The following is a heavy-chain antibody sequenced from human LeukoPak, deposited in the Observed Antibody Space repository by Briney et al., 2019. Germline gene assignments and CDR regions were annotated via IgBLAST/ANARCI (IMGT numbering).Heavy chain of an antibody. V-gene: IGHV3-30*01. CDR3: ARDLSGRDGYNYEYYFDY. D-gene: IGHD5-24*01. J-gene: IGHJ4*02. CDR1: GFTFSSYA. CDR2: ISYDGSNK. Sequence: GGSLRLSCAASGFTFSSYAMHWVRQAPGKGLEWVAVISYDGSNKYYADSVKGRFTISRDNSKNTLYLQMNSLRAEDTAVYYCARDLSGRDGYNYEYYFDYWGQGTLVTVSS.